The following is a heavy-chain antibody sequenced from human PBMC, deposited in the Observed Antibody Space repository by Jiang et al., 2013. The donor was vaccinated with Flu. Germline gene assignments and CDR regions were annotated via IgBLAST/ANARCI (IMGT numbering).Heavy chain of an antibody. V-gene: IGHV3-64*01. CDR3: ARGSSWYQWYYFDY. D-gene: IGHD6-13*01. CDR1: GFTFDYYA. J-gene: IGHJ4*02. CDR2: ISYNGVST. Sequence: VQLLESGGGLVQPGGSLRLSCAASGFTFDYYAMFWVRQGPGKGLEYVSTISYNGVSTDYANSVKGRFTISRDNSKNTLYLQMGSLGPDDMAVYYCARGSSWYQWYYFDYVGPGNPGPPSP.